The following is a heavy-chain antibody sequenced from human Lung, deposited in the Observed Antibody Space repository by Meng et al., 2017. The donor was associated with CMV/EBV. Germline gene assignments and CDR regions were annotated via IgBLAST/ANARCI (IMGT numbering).Heavy chain of an antibody. CDR3: ARLSGTISDY. D-gene: IGHD1-26*01. CDR1: GDTFSSYA. Sequence: SCTASGDTFSSYAISWVRQAHGQGLEWMGGIIPIFGTANYAQKFQGRVTITTGESTSTAYMELSSLRSDDTAVYYCARLSGTISDYWGQGTLVTVSS. CDR2: IIPIFGTA. V-gene: IGHV1-69*05. J-gene: IGHJ4*02.